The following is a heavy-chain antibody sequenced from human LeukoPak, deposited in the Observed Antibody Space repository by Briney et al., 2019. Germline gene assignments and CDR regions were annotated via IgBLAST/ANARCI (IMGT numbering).Heavy chain of an antibody. D-gene: IGHD1-26*01. J-gene: IGHJ3*02. Sequence: SETLSLTCTVSGVSISSSSYYWGWIRQPPGKGLEWIGSIYYSGSTYYNPSLKSRVTISVDTSKNQFSLKLSSVTAADTAVYYCAREGQWDDAFDIWGQGTMVTVSS. CDR1: GVSISSSSYY. CDR3: AREGQWDDAFDI. V-gene: IGHV4-39*02. CDR2: IYYSGST.